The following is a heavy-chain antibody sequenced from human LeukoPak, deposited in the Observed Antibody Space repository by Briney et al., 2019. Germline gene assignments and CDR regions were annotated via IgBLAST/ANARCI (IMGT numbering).Heavy chain of an antibody. Sequence: ASAKVSCKASGGTFSSYAISWVRQAPGQGLEWMGGIIPIFGTANYAQKFQGRVTITADESTSTAYMELSSLRSEDTAVYYCARGYGATPPYYYYYGMDVWGQGTTVTVSS. V-gene: IGHV1-69*13. CDR3: ARGYGATPPYYYYYGMDV. J-gene: IGHJ6*02. CDR1: GGTFSSYA. CDR2: IIPIFGTA. D-gene: IGHD4-17*01.